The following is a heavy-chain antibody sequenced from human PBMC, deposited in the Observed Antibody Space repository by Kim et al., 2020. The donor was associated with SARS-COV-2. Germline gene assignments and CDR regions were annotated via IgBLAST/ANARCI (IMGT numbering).Heavy chain of an antibody. CDR3: AKGRTHGNYPLDF. CDR1: GFTFSNYD. Sequence: GGSLRLSCAASGFTFSNYDMNWVRQAPGKGLEWVSYISGSGGSTDYADSVKGRFTISRDNSKNTLFLQMNSLRAEDTALYYCAKGRTHGNYPLDFWGQGT. J-gene: IGHJ4*02. V-gene: IGHV3-23*01. D-gene: IGHD1-7*01. CDR2: ISGSGGST.